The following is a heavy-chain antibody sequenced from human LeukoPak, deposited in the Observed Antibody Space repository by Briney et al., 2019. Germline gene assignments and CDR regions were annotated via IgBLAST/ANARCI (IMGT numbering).Heavy chain of an antibody. D-gene: IGHD4-11*01. CDR3: ARDGGYSNPYYYYYYYMDF. V-gene: IGHV4-4*02. CDR2: IYHSGST. J-gene: IGHJ6*03. Sequence: SETLSLTCAVSGGSISSSNWWSWVRQPPGKGLEWIGEIYHSGSTNYNPSLKSRVTISVDKSKNQFSLKLSSVTAADTAVYYCARDGGYSNPYYYYYYYMDFWGKGTTVTVSS. CDR1: GGSISSSNW.